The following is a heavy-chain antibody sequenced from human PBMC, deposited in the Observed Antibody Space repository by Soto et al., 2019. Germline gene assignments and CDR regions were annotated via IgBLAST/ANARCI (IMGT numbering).Heavy chain of an antibody. CDR3: AQERMSGGRRFYFDS. V-gene: IGHV3-9*01. D-gene: IGHD2-15*01. J-gene: IGHJ4*02. CDR1: GFTFDDYA. CDR2: ISWNSGNI. Sequence: EVQLVESGGGLVQPGRSLRLSCGASGFTFDDYAMHWVRQAPGKGLEWVSGISWNSGNIGYADSVKGRFPISRDNAKDSLYLQMNSLRAEDTALYYCAQERMSGGRRFYFDSWGQGTLVTVSS.